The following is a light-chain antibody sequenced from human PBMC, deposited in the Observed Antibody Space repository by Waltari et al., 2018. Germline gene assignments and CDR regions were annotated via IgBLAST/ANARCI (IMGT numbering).Light chain of an antibody. CDR2: WAS. CDR3: QQYRSTLWT. V-gene: IGKV4-1*01. J-gene: IGKJ1*01. Sequence: DIVMTQSPDSLAVSLGERATINCKSSQSVLFSTNNKNYLAWYQQKTGQPPKLLFYWASTRESGVPDRFSGSGSGTDFTLTINSLQAVDVAVYYCQQYRSTLWTFGQGTRVEIK. CDR1: QSVLFSTNNKNY.